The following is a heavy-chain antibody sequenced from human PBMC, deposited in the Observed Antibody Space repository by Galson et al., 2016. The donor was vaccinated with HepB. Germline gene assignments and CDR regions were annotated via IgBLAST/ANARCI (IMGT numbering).Heavy chain of an antibody. J-gene: IGHJ4*02. Sequence: SLRLSCAASGFTFSSYWMHWVRRVPGKGLVWVSRVNDDGTNTNYADSVKGRFTVSRDNAKNTLYLQMDSLRAEDTAEYHCATHRYCSGTSCSLQFDHWGQGPRVTVAS. CDR2: VNDDGTNT. CDR3: ATHRYCSGTSCSLQFDH. D-gene: IGHD2-2*01. V-gene: IGHV3-74*01. CDR1: GFTFSSYW.